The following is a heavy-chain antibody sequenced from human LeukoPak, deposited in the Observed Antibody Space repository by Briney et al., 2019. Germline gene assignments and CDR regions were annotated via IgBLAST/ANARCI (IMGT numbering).Heavy chain of an antibody. Sequence: KSGGSLRLSCAASGFTFSNAWMSWVRQAPGKGLEWVGRIKSKTDGGTTDYAAPVEGRFTISRDDSKNTLYLQMNSLKTEDTAVYYCTTPAGDPPWDFNYWGQGTLVTVSS. CDR2: IKSKTDGGTT. D-gene: IGHD4-17*01. CDR1: GFTFSNAW. CDR3: TTPAGDPPWDFNY. J-gene: IGHJ4*02. V-gene: IGHV3-15*01.